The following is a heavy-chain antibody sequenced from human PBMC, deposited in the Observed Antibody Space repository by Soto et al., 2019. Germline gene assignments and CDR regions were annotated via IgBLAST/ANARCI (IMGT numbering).Heavy chain of an antibody. CDR2: INSDGSST. D-gene: IGHD5-18*01. V-gene: IGHV3-74*01. Sequence: GGSLRLSCAASGFTFSSYWMHWVRQAPGKGLVWVSRINSDGSSTSYADSVKGRFTISRDNAKNTLYLQMNSLRAEDTAVYYCARGGERIQLWLTDLFDYWGQGTLVTVSS. J-gene: IGHJ4*02. CDR1: GFTFSSYW. CDR3: ARGGERIQLWLTDLFDY.